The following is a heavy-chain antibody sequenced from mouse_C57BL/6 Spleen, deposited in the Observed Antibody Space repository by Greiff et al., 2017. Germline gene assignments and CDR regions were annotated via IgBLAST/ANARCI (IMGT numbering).Heavy chain of an antibody. J-gene: IGHJ3*01. Sequence: EVMLVESGGVLVKPGGSLKLSCAASGFTFSSYAMSWVRQTPEKRLEWVATISDGGSYTYYPDNVKGRFTISRDNAKNNLYLQMSHLKSEDTAMYYCARETAQAPFAYWGQGTLVTVSA. D-gene: IGHD3-2*02. CDR3: ARETAQAPFAY. CDR2: ISDGGSYT. CDR1: GFTFSSYA. V-gene: IGHV5-4*01.